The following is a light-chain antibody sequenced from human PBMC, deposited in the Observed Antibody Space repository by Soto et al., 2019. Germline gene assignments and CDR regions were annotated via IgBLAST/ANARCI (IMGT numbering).Light chain of an antibody. V-gene: IGLV2-14*01. CDR1: SSDVGGYNY. CDR3: SSYTSTNSWV. CDR2: DVS. Sequence: QSALTQSASVSGSPGQSITISCTGTSSDVGGYNYVSWYQQHPGKAPKLIIYDVSNRPSGVSTRFSGSKSGNTASLTISELQAEDEADYSCSSYTSTNSWVFGGGTKVTV. J-gene: IGLJ3*02.